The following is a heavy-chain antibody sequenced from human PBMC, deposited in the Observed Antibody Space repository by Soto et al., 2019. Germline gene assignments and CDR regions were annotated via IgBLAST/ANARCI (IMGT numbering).Heavy chain of an antibody. CDR2: ITWNSGTL. CDR3: AKSWGWGDSSFDY. D-gene: IGHD2-21*02. Sequence: EVQLVESGGGLVQPGRSLRLSCAASGFTFDDFAMHWVRQAPGKGLEWVSGITWNSGTLGYADSVKSRFSISKENAKNSLYLPMNSLRPDDTALYYCAKSWGWGDSSFDYWGPGILVTVSA. V-gene: IGHV3-9*01. CDR1: GFTFDDFA. J-gene: IGHJ4*02.